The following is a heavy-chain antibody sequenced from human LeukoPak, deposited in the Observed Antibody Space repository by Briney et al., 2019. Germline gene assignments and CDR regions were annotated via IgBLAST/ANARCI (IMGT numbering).Heavy chain of an antibody. CDR2: INHSGST. J-gene: IGHJ5*02. Sequence: SETLSLTCAVYGGSFSGYYWSWIRPPPGKGLEWIGEINHSGSTNYNPSLKSRVTISVDTSKSQFSLKLSSVTAADTAVYYCARGERGGYCSSTSCRWFDPWGQGTLVTVSS. CDR1: GGSFSGYY. V-gene: IGHV4-34*01. CDR3: ARGERGGYCSSTSCRWFDP. D-gene: IGHD2-2*01.